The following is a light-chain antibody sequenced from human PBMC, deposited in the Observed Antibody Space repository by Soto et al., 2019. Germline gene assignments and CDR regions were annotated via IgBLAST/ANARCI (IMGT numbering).Light chain of an antibody. Sequence: DVVLTQSPLSLPVTPGQPASISCRSSQSLVYGDGNTYLNWFQQRPGQSPRRLIFKVSHRDSGVPDRFSGSGSGTNFTLKISRVEVEDVGLYYCMQNSLWPGTFGQGTKVEIK. CDR1: QSLVYGDGNTY. J-gene: IGKJ1*01. V-gene: IGKV2-30*01. CDR2: KVS. CDR3: MQNSLWPGT.